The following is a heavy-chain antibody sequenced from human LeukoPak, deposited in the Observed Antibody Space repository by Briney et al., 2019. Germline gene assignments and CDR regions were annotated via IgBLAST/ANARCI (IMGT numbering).Heavy chain of an antibody. V-gene: IGHV4-34*01. CDR1: GGSFSGYY. Sequence: SETLSLTCAVYGGSFSGYYWSWIRQPPGKGLEWIGEINHSGSTNYNPSLKSRVTISVDTSKNQFSLKLSSVTAADTAVYYCARDTMVRGGNWFDPWGQGTLVTVSS. D-gene: IGHD3-10*01. J-gene: IGHJ5*02. CDR3: ARDTMVRGGNWFDP. CDR2: INHSGST.